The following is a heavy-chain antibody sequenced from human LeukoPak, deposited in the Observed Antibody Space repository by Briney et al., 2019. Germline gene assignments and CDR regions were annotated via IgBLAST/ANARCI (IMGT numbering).Heavy chain of an antibody. CDR3: ASQYYYGSGRGYGMDV. Sequence: ASVKVSCKASGYTFTSYAMNWVRQAPGQGLEWMRWINTNTGNPTYAQGFTGRFVFSLDTSVSTAYLQISSLKAEDTAVYYCASQYYYGSGRGYGMDVWGQGTTVTVSS. V-gene: IGHV7-4-1*02. D-gene: IGHD3-10*01. CDR2: INTNTGNP. J-gene: IGHJ6*02. CDR1: GYTFTSYA.